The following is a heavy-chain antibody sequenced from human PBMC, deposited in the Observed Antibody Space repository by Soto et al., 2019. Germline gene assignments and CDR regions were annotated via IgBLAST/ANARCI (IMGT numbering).Heavy chain of an antibody. CDR3: ARGGGDYGDYLDY. CDR2: INTAGTTT. J-gene: IGHJ4*02. Sequence: ELQLVESGGGLVQPGGSLRLSCVASGFSFSTYWMHWVRQAPGKGLVWVSRINTAGTTTPYADSVTGRFTISRDNAKNTHYLQRNSLRAEATAVYYCARGGGDYGDYLDYWGQGALVTVS. D-gene: IGHD4-17*01. V-gene: IGHV3-74*01. CDR1: GFSFSTYW.